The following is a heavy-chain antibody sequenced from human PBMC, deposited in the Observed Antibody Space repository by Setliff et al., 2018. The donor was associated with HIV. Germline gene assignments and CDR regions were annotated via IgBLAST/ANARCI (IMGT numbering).Heavy chain of an antibody. D-gene: IGHD1-7*01. CDR2: IVVGSGNT. V-gene: IGHV1-58*02. CDR1: GFTFTSSA. Sequence: SVKVSCKASGFTFTSSAMQWVRQARGQRLEWIGWIVVGSGNTNYAQKFQERVTITRDMSTSRAYMELSGLRTEDTAVYYCAADPQTGTTSYDAFDIWGQGTVVTVSS. CDR3: AADPQTGTTSYDAFDI. J-gene: IGHJ3*02.